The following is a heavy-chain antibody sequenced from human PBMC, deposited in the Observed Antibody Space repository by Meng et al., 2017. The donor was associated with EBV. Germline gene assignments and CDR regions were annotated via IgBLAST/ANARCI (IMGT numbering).Heavy chain of an antibody. CDR2: LIPMFGAP. J-gene: IGHJ4*02. V-gene: IGHV1-69*01. CDR3: ASEPGRGYTPDY. Sequence: QVQLVQSGAEVKKPGSSVKVSCRTSGGTFRSDAVSWVRQAPGQGLEWMGGLIPMFGAPNYAQKFQGRVTIIADESTSTHTMELNSLRSEDTAMYYCASEPGRGYTPDYWGQGTLVTVSS. CDR1: GGTFRSDA. D-gene: IGHD3-10*01.